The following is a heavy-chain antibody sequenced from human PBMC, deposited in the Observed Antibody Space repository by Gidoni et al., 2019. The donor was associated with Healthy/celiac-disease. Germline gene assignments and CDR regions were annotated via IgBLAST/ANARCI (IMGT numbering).Heavy chain of an antibody. Sequence: QLQLQESGPGLVKPSETLSLTCTVSGGSISSSSYYWGWIRQPPGKGLEWIGSIYYSGSTYYNPSLKSRVTISVDTSKNQFSLKLSSVTAADTAVYYCARHGWLQLFDYWGQGTLVTVSS. V-gene: IGHV4-39*01. J-gene: IGHJ4*02. CDR1: GGSISSSSYY. D-gene: IGHD5-12*01. CDR3: ARHGWLQLFDY. CDR2: IYYSGST.